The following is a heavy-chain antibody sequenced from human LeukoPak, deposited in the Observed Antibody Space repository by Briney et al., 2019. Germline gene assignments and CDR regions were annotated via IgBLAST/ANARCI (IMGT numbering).Heavy chain of an antibody. CDR1: GFTFSSYS. CDR2: ISSSSSYI. Sequence: PGGSLRLSCAASGFTFSSYSMNWVRQAPGKGLEWVSSISSSSSYIYYADSVKGRFTISRDNAKNSLYLQMNSLRAEDTAVYYCARDFRDTMVRGTYYYYMDVWGKGTTVTVSS. J-gene: IGHJ6*03. V-gene: IGHV3-21*01. CDR3: ARDFRDTMVRGTYYYYMDV. D-gene: IGHD3-10*01.